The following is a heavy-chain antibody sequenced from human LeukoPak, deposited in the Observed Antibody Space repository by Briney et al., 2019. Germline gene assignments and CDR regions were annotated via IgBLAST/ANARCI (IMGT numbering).Heavy chain of an antibody. J-gene: IGHJ3*02. CDR2: VYYSGST. Sequence: SETLSLTCTVSGGSISSSNYYWAWIRQPPGKGLEWIGSVYYSGSTYYNPSLKSRVTISVDTSKNQFSLKLTSVTAADTAVYYCARLNWHDARLGAFNIWGQGTMVTVSS. V-gene: IGHV4-39*07. D-gene: IGHD1-1*01. CDR3: ARLNWHDARLGAFNI. CDR1: GGSISSSNYY.